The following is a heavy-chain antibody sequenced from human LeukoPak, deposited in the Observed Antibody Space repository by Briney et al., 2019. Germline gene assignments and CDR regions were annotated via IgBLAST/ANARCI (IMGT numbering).Heavy chain of an antibody. J-gene: IGHJ6*04. CDR3: ARDVRRALRFNNFYPYFGMDV. D-gene: IGHD3-16*01. CDR2: IYPNGST. V-gene: IGHV4-59*01. CDR1: GGPINFY. Sequence: PSETLSLTCSVSGGPINFYWSWIRQSPGKGLEWIGCIYPNGSTSYNSSLKSRVTISLDTSKKQVSLMLNSVTAADTAVYYCARDVRRALRFNNFYPYFGMDVWGKGTTVIVST.